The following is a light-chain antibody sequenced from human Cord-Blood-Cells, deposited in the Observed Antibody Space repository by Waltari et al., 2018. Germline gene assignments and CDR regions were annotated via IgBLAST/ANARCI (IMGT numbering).Light chain of an antibody. CDR1: QSVLYSSNNKNY. Sequence: DIVMTKSPDPLAVSLGERATINGKSSQSVLYSSNNKNYLAWYQQKPGQPPKLLIYWASTRESGVPDRFSGSGSGTDFTLTISSLQAEDVAVYYCQQYYSTPYTFGQGTKLEIK. J-gene: IGKJ2*01. CDR2: WAS. CDR3: QQYYSTPYT. V-gene: IGKV4-1*01.